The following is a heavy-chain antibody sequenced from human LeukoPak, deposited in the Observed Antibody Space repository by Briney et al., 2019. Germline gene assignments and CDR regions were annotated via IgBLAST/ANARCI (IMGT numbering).Heavy chain of an antibody. Sequence: GESLKISCGGSGYRFTAYWISWVRPMPGKGLEWMGRIDPYDSNTNFSPSFQGHVTISVDKSISTAYLQWSSLKASDTAMYYCARTGGYNYGPGDLWGQGTLVTVSS. V-gene: IGHV5-10-1*01. CDR3: ARTGGYNYGPGDL. CDR2: IDPYDSNT. CDR1: GYRFTAYW. J-gene: IGHJ5*02. D-gene: IGHD5-18*01.